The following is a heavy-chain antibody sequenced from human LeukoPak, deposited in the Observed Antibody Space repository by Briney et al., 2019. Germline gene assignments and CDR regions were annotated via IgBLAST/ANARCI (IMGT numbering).Heavy chain of an antibody. J-gene: IGHJ4*02. CDR3: ARDGYYYDSSDFDY. D-gene: IGHD3-22*01. CDR2: ISSSSSYI. V-gene: IGHV3-21*01. CDR1: GFTFSSYS. Sequence: GGSLRLSCAASGFTFSSYSMNWVRQAPGKGLEWVSSISSSSSYIYYADSVKGRFTISRDNAKNPLYLQMNSLRAEDTAVYYCARDGYYYDSSDFDYWGQGTLVTVSS.